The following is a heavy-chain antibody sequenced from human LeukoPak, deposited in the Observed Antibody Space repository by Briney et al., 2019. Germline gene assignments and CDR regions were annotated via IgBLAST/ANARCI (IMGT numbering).Heavy chain of an antibody. CDR2: IFHNGIT. J-gene: IGHJ4*02. Sequence: PSETLSLTCAVSGFSISSGYFWAWIRQSPGKGLEWTGSIFHNGITYYNPSLKSRVTMSVDTSKNQFSLKLSSVTAADTAVYYCARDGGVGAQYYFDYWGQGTLVTVSS. CDR3: ARDGGVGAQYYFDY. D-gene: IGHD1-26*01. CDR1: GFSISSGYF. V-gene: IGHV4-38-2*02.